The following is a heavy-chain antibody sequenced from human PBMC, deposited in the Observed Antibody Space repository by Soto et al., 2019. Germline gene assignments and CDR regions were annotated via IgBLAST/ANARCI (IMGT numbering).Heavy chain of an antibody. Sequence: GGSLRLSCEASGFTFSTHSLHWFRQAPGKGQEWVSVISDDGSSLNYADSVKGRFTISRDNHRDTLYLQMKSLKEEDTAVYYYAREVVADFWSSFGLHPHDFDYWSQGP. D-gene: IGHD3-3*01. V-gene: IGHV3-30*04. CDR2: ISDDGSSL. J-gene: IGHJ4*02. CDR1: GFTFSTHS. CDR3: AREVVADFWSSFGLHPHDFDY.